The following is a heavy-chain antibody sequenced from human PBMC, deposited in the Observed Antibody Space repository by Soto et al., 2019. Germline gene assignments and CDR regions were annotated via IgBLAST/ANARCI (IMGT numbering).Heavy chain of an antibody. J-gene: IGHJ1*01. CDR3: VRGYCTSSASCEGDFQR. V-gene: IGHV1-46*01. CDR2: IDPIGGNT. D-gene: IGHD2-2*01. CDR1: GYTFTTYH. Sequence: QVQLVQSGAEVKEPGASVKISCKASGYTFTTYHINWVRQAPGQGLDWMGMIDPIGGNTGYARKFQXRXAXTXXTSTVTAYIEVNSLRFDDTAMYFCVRGYCTSSASCEGDFQRWGQGTLVTVSS.